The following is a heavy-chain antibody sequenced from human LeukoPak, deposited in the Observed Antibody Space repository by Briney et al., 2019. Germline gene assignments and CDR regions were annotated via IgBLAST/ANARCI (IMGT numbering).Heavy chain of an antibody. CDR1: GFTVSSNY. Sequence: GGSLRLSCAASGFTVSSNYMSWVRQAPGKGLEWASIIYGGGSTYYADSVMGRFTISRHNSKNTLYLQMNSLRPVDTAVYYCARDGVGGFDYWGQGTLVTVSS. V-gene: IGHV3-53*04. CDR3: ARDGVGGFDY. J-gene: IGHJ4*02. D-gene: IGHD1-26*01. CDR2: IYGGGST.